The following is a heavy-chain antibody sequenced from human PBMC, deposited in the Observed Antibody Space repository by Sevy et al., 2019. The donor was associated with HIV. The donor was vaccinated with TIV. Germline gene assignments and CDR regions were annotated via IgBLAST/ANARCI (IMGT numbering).Heavy chain of an antibody. J-gene: IGHJ4*02. CDR1: GFTFSDYY. CDR3: ARDQGGGYFVY. D-gene: IGHD2-15*01. Sequence: GESLKISCAASGFTFSDYYMSWIRQAPGKGLEWVSYISSSGSTIYYADSVKGRFTISRDNAKNSLYLQMNSLRAEDTAVYYCARDQGGGYFVYWGQGTLVTVSS. V-gene: IGHV3-11*01. CDR2: ISSSGSTI.